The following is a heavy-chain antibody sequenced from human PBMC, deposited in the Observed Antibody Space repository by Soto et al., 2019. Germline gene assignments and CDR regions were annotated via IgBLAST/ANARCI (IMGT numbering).Heavy chain of an antibody. CDR2: IYYSGST. CDR1: GGSISSGGYY. V-gene: IGHV4-31*03. J-gene: IGHJ4*02. D-gene: IGHD2-8*01. Sequence: LSLTCTVSGGSISSGGYYWSWIRQHPGKGLEWIGYIYYSGSTYYNPSLKSRVTISVDTSKNQFSLKLSSVTAADTAVYYCASRMARAGYFDYWGQGTLVTVSS. CDR3: ASRMARAGYFDY.